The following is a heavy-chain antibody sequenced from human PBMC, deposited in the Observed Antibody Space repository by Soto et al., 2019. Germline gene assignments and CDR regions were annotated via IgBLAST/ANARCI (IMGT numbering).Heavy chain of an antibody. CDR1: GFTFSSYA. CDR2: ISGSGGST. CDR3: LTWTSGTPDY. Sequence: PGGSLRLSCAASGFTFSSYAMSWVRQAPGKGLEWVSGISGSGGSTYYAASVKGRFTISRDNSKNTLSLQMNSLRPEDTAVYYCLTWTSGTPDYWGRGTLVTVSS. J-gene: IGHJ4*02. V-gene: IGHV3-23*01. D-gene: IGHD1-1*01.